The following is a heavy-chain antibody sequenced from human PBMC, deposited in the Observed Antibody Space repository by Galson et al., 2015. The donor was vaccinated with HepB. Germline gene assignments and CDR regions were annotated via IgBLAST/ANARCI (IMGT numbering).Heavy chain of an antibody. CDR3: AKGYSSSWYGDY. CDR1: GFTFSSYA. V-gene: IGHV3-23*01. CDR2: ISGSGGST. J-gene: IGHJ4*02. D-gene: IGHD6-13*01. Sequence: SLRLSCAASGFTFSSYAMSWVRQAPGKGLEWVSAISGSGGSTYYADSVKGRFTISRDNSKNTLYLQMNSLRAEDTAVYYCAKGYSSSWYGDYWGQGTLVTVSS.